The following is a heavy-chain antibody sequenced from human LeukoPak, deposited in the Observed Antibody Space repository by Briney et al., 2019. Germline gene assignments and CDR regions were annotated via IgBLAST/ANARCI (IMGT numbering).Heavy chain of an antibody. J-gene: IGHJ3*02. V-gene: IGHV3-48*02. CDR2: ISGSSTAT. D-gene: IGHD1-26*01. CDR1: GLTFSSCN. Sequence: GGSLRLSCAASGLTFSSCNMHWVRQAPGKGLEWVSFISGSSTATQYADSVKGRFTISRDIGRKALYLQMNSLRDEDTAVYYCARGGGRSYSDAFDIWGQGTVVTVSS. CDR3: ARGGGRSYSDAFDI.